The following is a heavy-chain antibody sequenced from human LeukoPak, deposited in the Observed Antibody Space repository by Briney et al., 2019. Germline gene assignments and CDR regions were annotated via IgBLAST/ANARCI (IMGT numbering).Heavy chain of an antibody. J-gene: IGHJ4*02. CDR1: GFTFSSYA. V-gene: IGHV3-30*14. CDR3: ARNKGRAVAYFDY. CDR2: ISYDGSNK. Sequence: GRSLRLSCAASGFTFSSYAMHWVRQAPGKGLERVAVISYDGSNKYYADSVKGRFTISRDNSKNTLYLQLNSLRAEDTAVYYCARNKGRAVAYFDYWGQGTLVTVSS. D-gene: IGHD6-19*01.